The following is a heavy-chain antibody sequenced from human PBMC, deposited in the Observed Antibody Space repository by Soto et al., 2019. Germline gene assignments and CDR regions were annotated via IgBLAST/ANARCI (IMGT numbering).Heavy chain of an antibody. Sequence: EVQLLDSGGGLVQPGGSLRLSRAASGFTFSNYAMSWVRQAPGKGLEWVSGVGGSGDSTYYADSVKGRFTISRDNSKDTLYLQMNSLRAEDTAVYYCAKSPLGYCSGGSCYPPPYFDYWGQGTLVTVSS. V-gene: IGHV3-23*01. CDR1: GFTFSNYA. D-gene: IGHD2-15*01. J-gene: IGHJ4*02. CDR2: VGGSGDST. CDR3: AKSPLGYCSGGSCYPPPYFDY.